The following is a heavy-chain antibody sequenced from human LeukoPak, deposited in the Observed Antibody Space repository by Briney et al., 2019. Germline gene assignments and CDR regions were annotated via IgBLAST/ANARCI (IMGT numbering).Heavy chain of an antibody. J-gene: IGHJ5*02. CDR1: GFTFSNYW. V-gene: IGHV3-74*01. D-gene: IGHD3-3*01. Sequence: GGSLRLSCAASGFTFSNYWMHWVRHAPGKGPVWVSRIKYDGSATTYADSVKGRFTISRDNVKNTLSLQMNSLRAEDTAVYYCTKSDWFDPWGQGTLVSVSS. CDR2: IKYDGSAT. CDR3: TKSDWFDP.